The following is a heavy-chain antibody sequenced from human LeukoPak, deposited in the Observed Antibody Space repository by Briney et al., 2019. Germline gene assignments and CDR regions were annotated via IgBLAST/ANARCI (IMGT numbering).Heavy chain of an antibody. V-gene: IGHV4-39*01. CDR2: FHYSGSN. CDR3: ARQVTFGYAYAYYFDY. J-gene: IGHJ4*02. CDR1: GGSINSSNYY. Sequence: SETLSLTCTVSGGSINSSNYYWGWIRQPPGKGLEWIGNFHYSGSNSYNPSLKSRVTISVDTSKNQFSLRLSSVTAADTAVYYCARQVTFGYAYAYYFDYWGQGTLVTVSS. D-gene: IGHD3-16*01.